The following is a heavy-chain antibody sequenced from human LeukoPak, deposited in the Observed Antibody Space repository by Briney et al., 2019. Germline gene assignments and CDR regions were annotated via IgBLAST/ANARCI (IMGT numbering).Heavy chain of an antibody. CDR1: VGTFSSYA. V-gene: IGHV1-69*06. CDR3: ARGPVKRSSSSFLCWFDP. D-gene: IGHD6-6*01. CDR2: IIPIFGTA. J-gene: IGHJ5*02. Sequence: SVKVSCKASVGTFSSYAISWVRQAPGQGLEWMEGIIPIFGTANYAQKFQGRVTITADKSTSTAYMELSSLRSEDTAVYYCARGPVKRSSSSFLCWFDPWGQGTLVTVSS.